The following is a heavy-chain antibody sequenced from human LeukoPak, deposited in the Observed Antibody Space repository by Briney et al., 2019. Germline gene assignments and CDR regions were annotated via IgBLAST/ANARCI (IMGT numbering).Heavy chain of an antibody. CDR2: IYTSGSS. D-gene: IGHD5-18*01. CDR1: GGSLSSGSYY. J-gene: IGHJ4*02. CDR3: ARLGHSYGYFDY. V-gene: IGHV4-61*02. Sequence: SETLSLTCTVSGGSLSSGSYYWSWVRQPAGKGLEWIGRIYTSGSSKYNPSLKSRVTISVDTSKNQFSLKLSSVTAADTAVYYCARLGHSYGYFDYWGQGTLVAVSS.